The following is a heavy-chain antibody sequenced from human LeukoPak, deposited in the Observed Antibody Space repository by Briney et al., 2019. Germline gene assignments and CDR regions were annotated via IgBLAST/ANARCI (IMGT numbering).Heavy chain of an antibody. CDR3: ARGAPPRYCSGGSCGDY. V-gene: IGHV3-74*01. Sequence: GGSLRLSCAASGFTFSSYWMHWVRQAPGKGLVWVSRINSDGSSTSYADSVKGRFTISRDNAKNTLYLQMNSLRAEDTAVYYRARGAPPRYCSGGSCGDYWGQGTLVTVSS. D-gene: IGHD2-15*01. CDR1: GFTFSSYW. J-gene: IGHJ4*02. CDR2: INSDGSST.